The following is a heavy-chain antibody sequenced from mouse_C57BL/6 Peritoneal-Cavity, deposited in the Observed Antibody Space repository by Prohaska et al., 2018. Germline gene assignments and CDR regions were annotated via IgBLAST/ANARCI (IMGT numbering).Heavy chain of an antibody. J-gene: IGHJ4*01. CDR2: INPNNCGI. D-gene: IGHD1-1*01. CDR3: LRVRLWLDDAMDY. V-gene: IGHV1-26*01. Sequence: EVQLQQSGPELVKPGASVNISCKASGYTFTDYYMNWVQQSHGKSLECIRDINPNNCGINDNQKVKGKATFYIHKSHSTVQMEAVILTQGTWGVEECLRVRLWLDDAMDYGCQGRSGTVSS. CDR1: GYTFTDYY.